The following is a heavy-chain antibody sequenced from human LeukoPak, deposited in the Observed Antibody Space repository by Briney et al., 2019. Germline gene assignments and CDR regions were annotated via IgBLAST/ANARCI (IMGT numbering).Heavy chain of an antibody. J-gene: IGHJ4*02. CDR2: IYYSGST. CDR1: GGSISSYY. Sequence: SETLSLTCTVSGGSISSYYWSWIRQPPGKGLEWIGYIYYSGSTNYNPSLKSRVTISVDTSKNQFSLKLSSVTAADTAVYYCARARLVYSSSWYGGGYFDYWGQGTLVTVSS. V-gene: IGHV4-59*01. D-gene: IGHD6-13*01. CDR3: ARARLVYSSSWYGGGYFDY.